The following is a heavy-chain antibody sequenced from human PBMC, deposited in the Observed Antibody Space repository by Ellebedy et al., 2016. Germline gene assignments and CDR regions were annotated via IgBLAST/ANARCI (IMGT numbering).Heavy chain of an antibody. CDR2: ISGSGGST. V-gene: IGHV3-23*01. CDR1: GFTFSSYN. D-gene: IGHD3-22*01. J-gene: IGHJ4*02. CDR3: AKDSQPTMIVVVISYYFDY. Sequence: GGSLRLSXAASGFTFSSYNMNWVRQAPGKGLEWVSAISGSGGSTYYADSVKGRFTISRDNSKNTLYLQMNSLRAEDTAVYYCAKDSQPTMIVVVISYYFDYWGQGTLVTVSS.